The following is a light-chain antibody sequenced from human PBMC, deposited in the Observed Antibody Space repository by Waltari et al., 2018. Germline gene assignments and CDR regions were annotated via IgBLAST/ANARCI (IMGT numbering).Light chain of an antibody. CDR1: HSNIGNNY. V-gene: IGLV1-51*02. CDR3: GTWDSRLSGAV. CDR2: EDR. J-gene: IGLJ7*01. Sequence: QSVLTQPPSVSAAPGQRVTISCSGGHSNIGNNYVSWYRQFPGTAPKLLIYEDRERPSGGPGRFSGSKAGTSATLDITGLQAGDEADYYCGTWDSRLSGAVVGGGTHLTVL.